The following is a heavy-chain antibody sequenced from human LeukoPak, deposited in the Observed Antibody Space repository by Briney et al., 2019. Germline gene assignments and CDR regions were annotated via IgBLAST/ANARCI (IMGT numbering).Heavy chain of an antibody. CDR2: INHSGST. CDR3: ARRRITIFGVVIYYYGMDV. D-gene: IGHD3-3*01. CDR1: GFTFSDYY. V-gene: IGHV4-34*01. J-gene: IGHJ6*02. Sequence: PGGSLRLSCAASGFTFSDYYMSWIRQPPGKGLEWIGEINHSGSTNYNPSLKSRVTISVDTSKNQFSLKLSSVTAADTAVYYCARRRITIFGVVIYYYGMDVWGQGTTVTVSS.